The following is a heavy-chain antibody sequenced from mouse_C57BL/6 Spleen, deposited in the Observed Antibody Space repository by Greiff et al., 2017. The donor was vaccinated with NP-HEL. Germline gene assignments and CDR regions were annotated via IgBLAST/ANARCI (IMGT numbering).Heavy chain of an antibody. CDR3: AREGVYYDYDR. J-gene: IGHJ3*02. V-gene: IGHV1-42*01. D-gene: IGHD2-4*01. CDR2: INPSTGGT. Sequence: VQLQQSGPELVKPGASVKISCKASGYSFTGYYMNWVKQSPEKSLEWIGEINPSTGGTTYNQKFKAKATLTVDKSSSTAYMQLKSLTSEDSAVYYCAREGVYYDYDRWGQGTLVTVSA. CDR1: GYSFTGYY.